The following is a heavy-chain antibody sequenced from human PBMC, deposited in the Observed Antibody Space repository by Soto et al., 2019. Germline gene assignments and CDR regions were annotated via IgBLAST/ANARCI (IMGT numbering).Heavy chain of an antibody. CDR1: GFTFNDHA. V-gene: IGHV3-9*01. CDR3: GKTQGRSSTPSFEY. J-gene: IGHJ4*02. Sequence: EVQLVESGGGLVKPGGSLRLSCAASGFTFNDHAMHWVRQTPAMGLEWVAGITWDSASTPYADSVEGRFTISRDNPNNSLYLQMSSLRREDTALYFCGKTQGRSSTPSFEYWDQVTLITVSS. CDR2: ITWDSAST.